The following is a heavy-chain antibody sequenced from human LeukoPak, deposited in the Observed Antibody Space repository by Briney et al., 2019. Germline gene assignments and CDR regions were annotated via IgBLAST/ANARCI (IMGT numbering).Heavy chain of an antibody. CDR1: GGSISSGDYY. Sequence: SETLSLTCTVSGGSISSGDYYWSWIRQPPGKGLEWIGYIYYSGSTYYNPSLKRRVTISVDTSKNQFSLKLSSVTAADTAVYYCATPREALEYEGAFDIWGQGTMVTVSS. J-gene: IGHJ3*02. D-gene: IGHD2/OR15-2a*01. CDR2: IYYSGST. V-gene: IGHV4-30-4*08. CDR3: ATPREALEYEGAFDI.